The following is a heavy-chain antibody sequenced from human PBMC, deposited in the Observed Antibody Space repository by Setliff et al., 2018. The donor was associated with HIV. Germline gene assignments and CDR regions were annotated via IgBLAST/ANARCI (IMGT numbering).Heavy chain of an antibody. J-gene: IGHJ6*02. V-gene: IGHV3-21*04. CDR3: AKTLPTLYPPHDYYFAMDV. Sequence: PGGSLRLSCAASGFTFSSYSMNWVRQAPGKGLEWVSYISSSSSYTHYADSVKGRFTISRDNVKNSLYLQMNSLRAEDTAVYYCAKTLPTLYPPHDYYFAMDVWGQGTTVTVSS. D-gene: IGHD2-15*01. CDR1: GFTFSSYS. CDR2: ISSSSSYT.